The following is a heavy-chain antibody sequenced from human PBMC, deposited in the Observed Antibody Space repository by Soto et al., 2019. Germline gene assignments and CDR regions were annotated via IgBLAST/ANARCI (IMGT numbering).Heavy chain of an antibody. CDR2: INAGNGNT. J-gene: IGHJ4*02. CDR1: GYTFTSYA. Sequence: ASVKVSCKASGYTFTSYAMHWVRQAPGQRLEWMGWINAGNGNTKYSQKFQGRATITRDTSASTAYMELSSLRSEDTAVYYCASALFTYGGYDSWGQGTLVTVSS. CDR3: ASALFTYGGYDS. V-gene: IGHV1-3*01. D-gene: IGHD5-12*01.